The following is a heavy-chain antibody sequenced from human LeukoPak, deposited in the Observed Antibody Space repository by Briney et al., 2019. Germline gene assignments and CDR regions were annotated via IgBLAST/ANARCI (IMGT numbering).Heavy chain of an antibody. CDR1: GGSISSYY. CDR3: AREGMAVPAFFEY. J-gene: IGHJ4*02. D-gene: IGHD2-8*01. V-gene: IGHV4-59*01. Sequence: PSETLSLTCTVSGGSISSYYWSWIRQPPGKGLEWIGYIYYSGSTNYNPSLKSRVTISVDTSKNRFSLKLSSVTAADTAVYYCAREGMAVPAFFEYWGQGTLVTVSS. CDR2: IYYSGST.